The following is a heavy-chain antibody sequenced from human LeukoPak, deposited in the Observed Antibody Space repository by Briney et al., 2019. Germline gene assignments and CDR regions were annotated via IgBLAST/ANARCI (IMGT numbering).Heavy chain of an antibody. J-gene: IGHJ4*02. CDR2: INPNSGGT. D-gene: IGHD3-16*01. CDR1: GYTFIVYY. Sequence: ASVKVSCKASGYTFIVYYMHWVRQAPGQGLEWMGWINPNSGGTNYTQKLQGRVTMTTDTSTNTAYMELRSLRSDDTAVYYCAREGLGELTLDYWGQGTLVTVSS. V-gene: IGHV1-2*02. CDR3: AREGLGELTLDY.